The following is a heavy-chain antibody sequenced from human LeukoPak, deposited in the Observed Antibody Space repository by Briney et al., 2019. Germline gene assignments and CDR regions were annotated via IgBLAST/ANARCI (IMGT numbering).Heavy chain of an antibody. V-gene: IGHV4-34*01. J-gene: IGHJ4*02. CDR2: INHSGST. D-gene: IGHD6-13*01. CDR3: ARGRRGYSSSWYDY. CDR1: GGSFSGYY. Sequence: SETLSLTCAVYGGSFSGYYWSWIRQPPGKGLEWIGEINHSGSTNYNPSLKSRVTISVDMSKNQFSLKLSSVTAADTAVYYCARGRRGYSSSWYDYWGRGTLVTVSS.